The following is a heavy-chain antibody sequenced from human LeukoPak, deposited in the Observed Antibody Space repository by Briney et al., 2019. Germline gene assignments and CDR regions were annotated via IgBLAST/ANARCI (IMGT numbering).Heavy chain of an antibody. D-gene: IGHD2-2*02. CDR2: ISGSGGGT. V-gene: IGHV3-23*01. CDR1: GFTLRNHA. Sequence: GGSLRLSCGASGFTLRNHAMSWVRQAPGKGLEWVSAISGSGGGTFYTDSVKGRFTISRDNSKNTLYLQMNSLRSEDTAFYHCARDRCSSTSCYNTPNWFDPWGQGTLVTVSS. CDR3: ARDRCSSTSCYNTPNWFDP. J-gene: IGHJ5*02.